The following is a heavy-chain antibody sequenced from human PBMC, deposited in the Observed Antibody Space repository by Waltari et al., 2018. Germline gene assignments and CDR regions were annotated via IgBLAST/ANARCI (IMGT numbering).Heavy chain of an antibody. D-gene: IGHD2-2*01. CDR1: GGSFSGYY. V-gene: IGHV4-34*01. CDR2: INHSGST. Sequence: QVQLQQWGAGLLKPSETLSLTCAVYGGSFSGYYWSWIRQPPGKGLEWIGEINHSGSTNYNPSLKSRVTISVDTSKNQFSRKLSSVTAADTAVYYCARLYCSRGCYMDVWGKGTTVTVSS. CDR3: ARLYCSRGCYMDV. J-gene: IGHJ6*03.